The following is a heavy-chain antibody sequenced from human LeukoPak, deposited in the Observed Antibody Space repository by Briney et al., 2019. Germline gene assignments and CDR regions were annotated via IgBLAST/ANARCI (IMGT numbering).Heavy chain of an antibody. D-gene: IGHD1-26*01. CDR1: GFTFSPYS. V-gene: IGHV3-48*01. CDR3: ARDSMGRTLWAFDI. J-gene: IGHJ3*02. CDR2: ISSSSSTI. Sequence: PGGSLRLSCAASGFTFSPYSMNWVRRAPGKGLEWVSYISSSSSTIYYADSVKGRFTISRDNAKNSLYLQMNSLRAEDTAVYYCARDSMGRTLWAFDIWGQGTMVTVSS.